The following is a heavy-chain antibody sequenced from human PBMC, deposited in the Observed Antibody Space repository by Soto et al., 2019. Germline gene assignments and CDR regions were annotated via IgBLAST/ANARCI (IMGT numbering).Heavy chain of an antibody. J-gene: IGHJ4*02. V-gene: IGHV4-30-4*01. Sequence: PSETLSLTCTVSGGSISSGDYYWSWIRQPPGKGLEWIGYIYYSGSTYYNPSLKSRVTILVDTSKNQFSLKLSSVTAADTAVYYCARGITGATHFGYWGQGTLVTVSS. CDR2: IYYSGST. CDR1: GGSISSGDYY. D-gene: IGHD1-26*01. CDR3: ARGITGATHFGY.